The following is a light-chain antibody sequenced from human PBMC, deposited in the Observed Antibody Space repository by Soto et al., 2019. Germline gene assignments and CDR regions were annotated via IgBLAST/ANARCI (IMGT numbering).Light chain of an antibody. CDR2: ANT. Sequence: QSVLTQPPSVSGAPGQRVTITFTGNNSNIGAGSGVNWYQQFPNRAPKLLIYANTHRPSGVPDRFSGSTSATSASLALTGLQTQDEADYYCQSFDSSLTGLIFGGGTQLTVL. V-gene: IGLV1-40*01. CDR3: QSFDSSLTGLI. CDR1: NSNIGAGSG. J-gene: IGLJ2*01.